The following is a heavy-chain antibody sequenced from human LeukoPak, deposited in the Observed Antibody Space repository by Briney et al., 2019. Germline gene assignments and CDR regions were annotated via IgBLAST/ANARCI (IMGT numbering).Heavy chain of an antibody. CDR1: GGTFSSYA. Sequence: SVKVSCKASGGTFSSYAISWVRQAPGQGLEWMGGIIPIFGTANYAQKFQGRVTITADESTSTAYMELSSLRSEDTAVYYCARESEVRIAAAGPPEAWGQGTLVTVS. CDR2: IIPIFGTA. V-gene: IGHV1-69*13. D-gene: IGHD6-13*01. CDR3: ARESEVRIAAAGPPEA. J-gene: IGHJ5*02.